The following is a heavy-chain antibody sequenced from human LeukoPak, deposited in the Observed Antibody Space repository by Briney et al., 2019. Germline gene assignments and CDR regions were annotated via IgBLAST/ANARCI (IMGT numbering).Heavy chain of an antibody. V-gene: IGHV3-23*01. D-gene: IGHD6-13*01. CDR2: IGGSGGST. CDR1: GFTFSSYA. Sequence: PGGSLRLSCAASGFTFSSYAMSWVRQAPGKGLEWVPAIGGSGGSTYYADSVKGRFTISRDNSKNTLYLQMNSLRAEDTAVYYCAKSSREGSSWYGVYNWFDPWGQGTLVTVSS. J-gene: IGHJ5*02. CDR3: AKSSREGSSWYGVYNWFDP.